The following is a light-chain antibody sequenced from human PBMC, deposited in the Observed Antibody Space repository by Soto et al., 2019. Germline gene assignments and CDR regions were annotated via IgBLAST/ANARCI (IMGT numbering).Light chain of an antibody. CDR1: QSVSSSY. Sequence: EIVLPQSPGTLSLSPGERATLSCRASQSVSSSYLAWYQQKPGQAPRLLIYGASSRATGIPDRFSGSGSGTDFTLTISRLEPEDFAVYYCQLYGSSPLMYTFGQGTQLE. CDR3: QLYGSSPLMYT. V-gene: IGKV3-20*01. CDR2: GAS. J-gene: IGKJ2*01.